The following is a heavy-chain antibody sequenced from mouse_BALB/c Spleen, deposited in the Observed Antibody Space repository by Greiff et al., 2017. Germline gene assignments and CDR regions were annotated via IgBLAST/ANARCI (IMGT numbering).Heavy chain of an antibody. V-gene: IGHV5-12-2*01. CDR1: GFTFSSYT. J-gene: IGHJ4*01. Sequence: DVMLVESGGGLVQPGGSLKLSCAASGFTFSSYTMSWVRQTPEKRLEWVAYISNGGGSTYYPDTVKGRFTISRDNAKNTLYLQMSSLKSEDTAMYYCARHGGNYGGAMDYWGQGTSVTVSS. CDR2: ISNGGGST. CDR3: ARHGGNYGGAMDY. D-gene: IGHD2-1*01.